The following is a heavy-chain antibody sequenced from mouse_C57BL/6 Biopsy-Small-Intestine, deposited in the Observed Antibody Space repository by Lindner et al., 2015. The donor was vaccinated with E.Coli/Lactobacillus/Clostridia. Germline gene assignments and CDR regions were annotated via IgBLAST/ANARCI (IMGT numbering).Heavy chain of an antibody. Sequence: VQLQESGAELVRPGTSVKVSCKASGYAFTNYLIEWVKQRPGQGLEWIGVINPGSGGTNYNEKFKGKATLTADKSSSTAYMQLSSLTSEDSAVYFRARDGYGGGYYAMDYWGQGTSVTVSS. V-gene: IGHV1-54*01. CDR2: INPGSGGT. J-gene: IGHJ4*01. D-gene: IGHD2-2*01. CDR1: GYAFTNYL. CDR3: ARDGYGGGYYAMDY.